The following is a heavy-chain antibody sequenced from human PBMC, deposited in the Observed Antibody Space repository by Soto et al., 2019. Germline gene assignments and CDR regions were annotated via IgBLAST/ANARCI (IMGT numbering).Heavy chain of an antibody. V-gene: IGHV1-18*01. CDR3: ARATWIQLWSDAFDI. CDR1: GYTFTSYG. J-gene: IGHJ3*02. CDR2: ISAYNGNT. Sequence: GTSVKVSCKASGYTFTSYGISWVRQAPGQGLEWMGWISAYNGNTNYAQKLQGRVTMTTDTSTSTAYMELRSLRSDDTAVYYCARATWIQLWSDAFDIWGQGTMVTVSS. D-gene: IGHD5-18*01.